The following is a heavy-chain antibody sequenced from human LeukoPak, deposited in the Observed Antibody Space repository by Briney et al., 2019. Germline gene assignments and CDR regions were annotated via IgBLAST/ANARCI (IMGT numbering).Heavy chain of an antibody. J-gene: IGHJ6*04. D-gene: IGHD6-19*01. Sequence: SETLSLTCAVYGGSFSGYYWSWIRQPPGKGLEWIGEINHSGSTNYNPSLKSRVTISVDTSKNQFSLRLSSVTAADTAMYYCASTSHSSGWYLMDVWGKGTTVTVSS. CDR2: INHSGST. CDR1: GGSFSGYY. CDR3: ASTSHSSGWYLMDV. V-gene: IGHV4-34*01.